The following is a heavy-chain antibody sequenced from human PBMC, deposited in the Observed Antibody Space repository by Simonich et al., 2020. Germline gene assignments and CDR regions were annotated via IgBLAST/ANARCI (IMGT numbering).Heavy chain of an antibody. D-gene: IGHD1-26*01. J-gene: IGHJ6*02. CDR1: GGSISSYY. CDR3: ARSLGYYYYYYGMDV. Sequence: QVRLQESGPGLVKPSETLSLTCTVSGGSISSYYWSWIRQPPGKGLEWIGDIYYSGSTNYTPSLKSRVTISVDTSKNQFSLKLSSVTAADTAVYYCARSLGYYYYYYGMDVWGQGTTVTVSS. V-gene: IGHV4-59*08. CDR2: IYYSGST.